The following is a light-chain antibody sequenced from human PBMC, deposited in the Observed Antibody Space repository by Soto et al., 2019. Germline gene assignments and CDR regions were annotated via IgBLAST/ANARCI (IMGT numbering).Light chain of an antibody. J-gene: IGKJ4*01. CDR3: QQYHNLPSLT. V-gene: IGKV1-33*01. Sequence: DIQMTQSPFSLSASVGDRVTITCQATQDISNCLNCCQQRPGKAPKLLIYDASNLETGVPSRVSGSGSGTDFTFTISSLQPEDIATCYCQQYHNLPSLTFGGGTKVEIK. CDR2: DAS. CDR1: QDISNC.